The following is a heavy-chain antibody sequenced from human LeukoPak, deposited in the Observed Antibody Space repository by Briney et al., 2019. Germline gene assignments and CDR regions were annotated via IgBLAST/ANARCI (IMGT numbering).Heavy chain of an antibody. CDR1: GGSFSGYY. D-gene: IGHD6-6*01. J-gene: IGHJ5*02. V-gene: IGHV4-34*01. CDR3: ARHLIIAARRFDP. CDR2: INHSGST. Sequence: SETLSLTCAVYGGSFSGYYWSWIRQPPGKGLERIGEINHSGSTNYNPSLKSRVTISVDTSKNQFSLKLSSVTAADTAVYYCARHLIIAARRFDPWGQGTLVTVSS.